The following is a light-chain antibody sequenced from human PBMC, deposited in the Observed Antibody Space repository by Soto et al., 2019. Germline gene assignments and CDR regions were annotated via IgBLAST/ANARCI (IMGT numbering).Light chain of an antibody. Sequence: QSVLTQPASVSGSPGQWITISCTGTSSDVGRYNLVSWYQQHPGKAPKLLIFEDIERPSGVSNRFSGSKSGNTASLTISGLQTEDEADYYCCSYGGGTGVVFGGGTKLTVL. J-gene: IGLJ2*01. V-gene: IGLV2-23*01. CDR3: CSYGGGTGVV. CDR2: EDI. CDR1: SSDVGRYNL.